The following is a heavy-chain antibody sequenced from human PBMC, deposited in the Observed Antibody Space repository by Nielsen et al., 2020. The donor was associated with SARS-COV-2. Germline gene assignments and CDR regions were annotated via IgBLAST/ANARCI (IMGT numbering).Heavy chain of an antibody. Sequence: ASVKVSCKASGYTFTSYYMHWVRQAPGQGLEWMGIINPSGGSTSYAQKFQGRVTMTRDTSTSTVYMELSSLRSEDTAVYYCARDFDISPTYYDFWSGNRRYYFDYWGQGTLVTVSS. J-gene: IGHJ4*02. CDR1: GYTFTSYY. CDR2: INPSGGST. V-gene: IGHV1-46*01. D-gene: IGHD3-3*01. CDR3: ARDFDISPTYYDFWSGNRRYYFDY.